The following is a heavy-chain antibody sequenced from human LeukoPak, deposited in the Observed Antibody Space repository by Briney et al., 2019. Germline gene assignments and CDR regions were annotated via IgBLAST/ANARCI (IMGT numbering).Heavy chain of an antibody. CDR2: IYSGGST. V-gene: IGHV3-66*01. Sequence: GGSLRLSCAASGFTVSSNYMSWVRQAPGKGLEWVSVIYSGGSTYYADSVKGRFTISRVNSKNTQYVQMTSLRAEDRAVYYCERGPDYYGSGSYYFDYWGQGTLVTVSS. CDR1: GFTVSSNY. J-gene: IGHJ4*02. CDR3: ERGPDYYGSGSYYFDY. D-gene: IGHD3-10*01.